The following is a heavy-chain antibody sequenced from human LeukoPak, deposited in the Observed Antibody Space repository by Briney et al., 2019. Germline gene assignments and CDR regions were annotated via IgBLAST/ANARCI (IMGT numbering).Heavy chain of an antibody. CDR3: ARGGTFGVDISDY. J-gene: IGHJ4*02. CDR1: DGSVSSRNYY. V-gene: IGHV4-39*07. Sequence: PSETLSLTCTVSDGSVSSRNYYWTWIRQPPGKGLEWIGEIFRSGSTDYNPSLKGRVTISLDKSENQFSLKLNFVTAADTAVYYCARGGTFGVDISDYWGQGTLVTVSS. CDR2: IFRSGST. D-gene: IGHD3-3*01.